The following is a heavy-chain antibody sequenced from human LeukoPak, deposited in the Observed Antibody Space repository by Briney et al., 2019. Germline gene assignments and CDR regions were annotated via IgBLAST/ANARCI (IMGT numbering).Heavy chain of an antibody. V-gene: IGHV1-69*06. J-gene: IGHJ3*02. CDR3: ARGVAGTIDDAFDI. D-gene: IGHD6-19*01. CDR2: IIPIFGTA. Sequence: SVKVSCKASGGTFSSYAISWVRQASGQGLEWMGGIIPIFGTAYYAQKFQGRVTITADKSRSTAYMELSSLRSEDTAVYYCARGVAGTIDDAFDIWGQGTMVTVSS. CDR1: GGTFSSYA.